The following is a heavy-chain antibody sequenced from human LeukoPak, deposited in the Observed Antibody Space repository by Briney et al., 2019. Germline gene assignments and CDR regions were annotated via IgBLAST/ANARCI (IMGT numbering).Heavy chain of an antibody. CDR2: IYYSGST. J-gene: IGHJ3*02. V-gene: IGHV4-59*01. CDR1: GGSISSYY. D-gene: IGHD6-19*01. Sequence: PSETLSLTCIVSGGSISSYYWRWIRQPPGKGLEWIGYIYYSGSTNYNPSLKSRVTISVDTSKNQFSLKLSSVTAADTAVYYCARVIAVAGAFNAFDIWGQGTMVTVSS. CDR3: ARVIAVAGAFNAFDI.